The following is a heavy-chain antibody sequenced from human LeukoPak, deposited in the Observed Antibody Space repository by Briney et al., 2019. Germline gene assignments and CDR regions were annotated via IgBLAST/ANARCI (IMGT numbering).Heavy chain of an antibody. CDR3: ASTPGYSSSWYTYFQH. D-gene: IGHD6-13*01. CDR1: GYTFTSYG. J-gene: IGHJ1*01. CDR2: ISAYNGNT. Sequence: ASVKVSCKASGYTFTSYGISWVRQAPGQGLEWMGWISAYNGNTNYAQKLQGRVTMTTDTSTSTAYMELRSLRSDDTAVYYCASTPGYSSSWYTYFQHWGQGTLVTVSS. V-gene: IGHV1-18*01.